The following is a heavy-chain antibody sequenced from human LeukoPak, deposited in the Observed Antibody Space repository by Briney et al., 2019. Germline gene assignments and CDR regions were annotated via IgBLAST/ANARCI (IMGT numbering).Heavy chain of an antibody. D-gene: IGHD2-15*01. J-gene: IGHJ5*02. CDR3: ARGRPSCRYCSGGSCCSSIRWFVR. CDR2: INYSGST. Sequence: GSLTLSCAASGFTFSNFGMNWVRQAPGKGLEWIGDINYSGSTNYNPSLKSRVTISVDTSKNQFSLKLSSVTAADTAVYYCARGRPSCRYCSGGSCCSSIRWFVRWGQGTLVTVSS. V-gene: IGHV4-34*01. CDR1: GFTFSNFG.